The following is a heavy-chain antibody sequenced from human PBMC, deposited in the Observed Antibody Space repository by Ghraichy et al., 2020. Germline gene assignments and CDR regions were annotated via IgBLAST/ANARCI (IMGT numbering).Heavy chain of an antibody. Sequence: GSLRLSCAASGFNFSSSWMNWVRQAPGKGLEWVAALTQDGSEKFYVDSVKGRFLISRDNAKNSLYLEMNSLRAEDTAFYYCARDRAYKSFDYWGQGTLVTVPS. V-gene: IGHV3-7*03. CDR1: GFNFSSSW. CDR3: ARDRAYKSFDY. CDR2: LTQDGSEK. D-gene: IGHD5-24*01. J-gene: IGHJ4*02.